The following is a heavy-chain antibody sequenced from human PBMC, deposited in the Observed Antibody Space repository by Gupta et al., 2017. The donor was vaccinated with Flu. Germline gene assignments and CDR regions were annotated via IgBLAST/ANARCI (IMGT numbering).Heavy chain of an antibody. CDR1: GYTFPGYY. J-gene: IGHJ5*02. Sequence: QVQLVQSGAEVKKPGASVKVSCKASGYTFPGYYIHWVRKVPGQGLSWMGRINPPSGGTNYEQKFQGRVTMTRDTSISTAYMELSRLRSDDTAVYYCAREKYCSTTSCYRWFDPWGQGTLVTVSS. V-gene: IGHV1-2*06. CDR3: AREKYCSTTSCYRWFDP. CDR2: INPPSGGT. D-gene: IGHD2-2*02.